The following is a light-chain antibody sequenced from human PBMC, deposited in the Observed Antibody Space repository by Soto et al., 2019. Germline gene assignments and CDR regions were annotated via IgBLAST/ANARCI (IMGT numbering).Light chain of an antibody. Sequence: QSALTQPASVSGSPGQSITISCTATTSDVGDFDYVSWYQQYPGKAPKLMIYDVTNRPSGISIRFSGSRSGSTASLTISGLQAEDEADYYCTSYISDSPYVIFGGGTKLTVL. CDR3: TSYISDSPYVI. J-gene: IGLJ2*01. V-gene: IGLV2-14*03. CDR2: DVT. CDR1: TSDVGDFDY.